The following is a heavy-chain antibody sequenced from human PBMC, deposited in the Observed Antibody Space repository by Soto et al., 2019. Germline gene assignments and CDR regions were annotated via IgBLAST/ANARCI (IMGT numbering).Heavy chain of an antibody. CDR3: AKVAGIQLWSPAAY. D-gene: IGHD5-18*01. V-gene: IGHV3-23*01. Sequence: GGSLRLSCAASGFTFSSYAMSWVRQAPGKGLEWVSGISGSGSSTFYADSVKGRFTISRDNSKNMLYLQMNTVRAEDTAVYYCAKVAGIQLWSPAAYWGQGTLVTVSS. CDR1: GFTFSSYA. J-gene: IGHJ4*02. CDR2: ISGSGSST.